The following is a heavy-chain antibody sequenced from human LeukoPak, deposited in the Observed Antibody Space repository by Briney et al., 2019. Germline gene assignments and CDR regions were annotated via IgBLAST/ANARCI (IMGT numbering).Heavy chain of an antibody. Sequence: GGSLRLSCAASGFTFTTNWMTWVRQAPGKGLEGVANINQDGSERYYVDSVKGRFTISRDNAKSSLYLQMNSLRAEDTAVYYCARDFDWGQGTLVTVPS. CDR3: ARDFD. CDR2: INQDGSER. J-gene: IGHJ4*02. V-gene: IGHV3-7*05. CDR1: GFTFTTNW.